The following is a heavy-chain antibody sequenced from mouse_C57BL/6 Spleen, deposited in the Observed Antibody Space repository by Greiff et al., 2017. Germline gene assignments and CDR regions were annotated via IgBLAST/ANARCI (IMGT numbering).Heavy chain of an antibody. V-gene: IGHV1-66*01. CDR3: ARGGYSGSSSGAMDD. CDR1: GYSFTSYY. D-gene: IGHD1-1*01. Sequence: QVQLQQSGPELVKPGASVKISCKASGYSFTSYYIHWVKQRPGQGLEWIGWIYPGSGNTKYNEKFKGKATLTADTSSSTAYLQLSSLTSEDSAVYYCARGGYSGSSSGAMDDWGQGTSVTVSS. CDR2: IYPGSGNT. J-gene: IGHJ4*01.